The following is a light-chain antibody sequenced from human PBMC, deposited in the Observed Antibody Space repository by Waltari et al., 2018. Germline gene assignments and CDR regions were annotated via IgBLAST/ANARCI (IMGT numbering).Light chain of an antibody. CDR3: QAWDNRNLI. CDR1: EFDNKY. Sequence: SYDLTQPHSLYVSPGKTPRITCSGDEFDNKYASWYQTKTGPSPVLVIYQHTKRPSGIPDRFSGSNSGNTATLTIRWTQAVDEADYYCQAWDNRNLIFGGGTKLTVL. CDR2: QHT. J-gene: IGLJ2*01. V-gene: IGLV3-1*01.